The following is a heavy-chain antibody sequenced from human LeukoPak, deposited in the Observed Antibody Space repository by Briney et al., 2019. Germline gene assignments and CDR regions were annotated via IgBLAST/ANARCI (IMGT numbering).Heavy chain of an antibody. Sequence: SETLSLTCAVYGGSFSGYYWSWIRQPPGKGLEWIGEINHSGSTNYNPSLKSRVTISVDTSKNQFSLKLSSVTATDTAIFYCARRSPIENYFDSWGQGILVTVSS. CDR1: GGSFSGYY. J-gene: IGHJ4*02. CDR3: ARRSPIENYFDS. V-gene: IGHV4-34*01. CDR2: INHSGST.